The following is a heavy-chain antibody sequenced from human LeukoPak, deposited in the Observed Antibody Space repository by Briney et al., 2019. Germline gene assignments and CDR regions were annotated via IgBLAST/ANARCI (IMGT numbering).Heavy chain of an antibody. CDR1: GFTVSASY. D-gene: IGHD6-25*01. Sequence: GGALRLSCVASGFTVSASYMSWVRLPAGKGLERVSSIYSGGTPYYADSFNGRFTIFKDTSKKTLYLQMNSLRVDDTAVYYCASHRRSIAAAAYFDHWGQGTRVTVSS. CDR3: ASHRRSIAAAAYFDH. V-gene: IGHV3-53*01. J-gene: IGHJ4*02. CDR2: IYSGGTP.